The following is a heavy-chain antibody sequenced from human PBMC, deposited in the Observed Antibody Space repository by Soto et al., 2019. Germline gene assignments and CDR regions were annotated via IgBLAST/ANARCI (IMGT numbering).Heavy chain of an antibody. CDR2: IYNSGST. CDR1: GGSNSSGNYY. CDR3: ARGWLASSACFDP. V-gene: IGHV4-31*03. D-gene: IGHD5-12*01. J-gene: IGHJ5*02. Sequence: QVQLQESGPGLVKPSQTLSLTCTVSGGSNSSGNYYWSWIRQHPGKGLEWIGYIYNSGSTHYNPSLKSRVTISAPTSNNHFSLKLFSVTAADTAVYYCARGWLASSACFDPWGQGTLVTVSS.